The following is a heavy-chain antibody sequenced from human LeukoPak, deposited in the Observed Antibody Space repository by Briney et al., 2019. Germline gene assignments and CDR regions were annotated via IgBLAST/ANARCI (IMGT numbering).Heavy chain of an antibody. CDR2: IYYSGST. J-gene: IGHJ3*02. Sequence: SETLSLTCTVSGGSISSYYWSWIRQPPGKGLEWIGYIYYSGSTNYNPSLKSRVTISVDTSKNQFSLKLSSVTAADTAVYYCARSSPSEGAFDIWGQGTMVTVSP. D-gene: IGHD6-6*01. CDR3: ARSSPSEGAFDI. V-gene: IGHV4-59*01. CDR1: GGSISSYY.